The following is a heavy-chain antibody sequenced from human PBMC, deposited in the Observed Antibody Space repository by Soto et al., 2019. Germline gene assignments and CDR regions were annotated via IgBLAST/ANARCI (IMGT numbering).Heavy chain of an antibody. CDR1: GFTFSTYA. CDR2: ISSNGDST. V-gene: IGHV3-64D*06. J-gene: IGHJ5*02. Sequence: GGSMRLSCSASGFTFSTYAMHWVRQAPGKVLEFVSAISSNGDSTYYADSVKGRFTISRDNSKSTLDLQMSSLRAEDTAVYYCVSYYYGSGSYYDNWFDHWGQGTLVTVSS. CDR3: VSYYYGSGSYYDNWFDH. D-gene: IGHD3-10*01.